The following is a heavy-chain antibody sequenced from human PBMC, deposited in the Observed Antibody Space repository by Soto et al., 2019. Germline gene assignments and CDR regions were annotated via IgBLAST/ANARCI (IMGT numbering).Heavy chain of an antibody. J-gene: IGHJ4*02. CDR3: AREIVTTGEYYFDS. CDR2: IYSGGTT. V-gene: IGHV3-66*01. CDR1: GFTVSSNY. D-gene: IGHD1-1*01. Sequence: PGGSLRLSCAASGFTVSSNYMSWVRQAPGKGLEWVSVIYSGGTTYYADSVKGRFTISRDNSKNTLYLQMNSLRAEDTAVYYCAREIVTTGEYYFDSWGLGTLVTVSS.